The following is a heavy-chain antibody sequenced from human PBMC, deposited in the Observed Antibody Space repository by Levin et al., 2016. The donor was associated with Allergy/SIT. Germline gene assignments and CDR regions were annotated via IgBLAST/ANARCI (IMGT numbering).Heavy chain of an antibody. CDR2: ISSGGTVT. Sequence: GESLKISCAASGFSFFEDYMSWIRQAPGKGLEYVSYISSGGTVTHYAASVKGRFTISRDNAKNSLYLQMNSLRAEDTAVYFCVRSSGDGDYAGDFVSWGQGTLVTVSS. D-gene: IGHD4-17*01. CDR1: GFSFFEDY. CDR3: VRSSGDGDYAGDFVS. J-gene: IGHJ4*02. V-gene: IGHV3-11*01.